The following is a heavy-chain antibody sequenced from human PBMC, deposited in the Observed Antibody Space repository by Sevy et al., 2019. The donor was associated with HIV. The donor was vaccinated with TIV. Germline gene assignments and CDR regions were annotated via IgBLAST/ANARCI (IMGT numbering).Heavy chain of an antibody. CDR1: GFNFNNYW. J-gene: IGHJ6*02. CDR3: ARDCNSATCLWGLDV. D-gene: IGHD1-26*01. CDR2: IKRDGSEK. Sequence: GGSLRLSCAASGFNFNNYWMTWVRQAPGKGLEWVANIKRDGSEKYYLPSVKGRFTISRDNAKKALYLQMNNLRADDTALYYCARDCNSATCLWGLDVWGQGTTVTVSS. V-gene: IGHV3-7*03.